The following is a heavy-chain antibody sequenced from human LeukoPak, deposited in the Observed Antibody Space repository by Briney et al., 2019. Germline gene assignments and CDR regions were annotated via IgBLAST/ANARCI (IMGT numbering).Heavy chain of an antibody. CDR1: GYTFTDYY. J-gene: IGHJ4*02. CDR3: ARDFYGLGTYYSGY. CDR2: INPNTGGT. D-gene: IGHD3-10*01. V-gene: IGHV1-2*02. Sequence: ASVKVSCKDSGYTFTDYYIHWVRQAPGQGPEWMGWINPNTGGTNYAQKFRGRVTMSSDTSMSTAYMELSSLRSDDTAVYYCARDFYGLGTYYSGYWGQGTPVTVSS.